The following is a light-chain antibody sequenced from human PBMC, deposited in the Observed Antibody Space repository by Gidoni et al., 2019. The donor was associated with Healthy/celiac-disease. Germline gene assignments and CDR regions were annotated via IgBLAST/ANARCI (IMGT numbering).Light chain of an antibody. Sequence: DIQMTQSPSSLSASVGDRVTSTCRASQSISSYLNWYQQKPGNAPQLLIYAASSLQSGVPSRFSGSGSATYFTLTISRLPPEDFATYYCQQSYSILAFGQGTKLEIK. J-gene: IGKJ2*01. V-gene: IGKV1-39*01. CDR1: QSISSY. CDR2: AAS. CDR3: QQSYSILA.